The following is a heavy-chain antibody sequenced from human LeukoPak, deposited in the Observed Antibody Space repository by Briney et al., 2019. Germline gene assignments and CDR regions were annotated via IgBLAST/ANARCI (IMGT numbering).Heavy chain of an antibody. J-gene: IGHJ4*02. D-gene: IGHD3-22*01. CDR3: ARSAPTSSGYDSTPAAKPYFDY. V-gene: IGHV4-59*10. Sequence: PSETLSLTCAVYGGSFSGYYWSWIRQPAGKGLEWIGRIYPSGSTNYNPSLKSRVTMSVDTSKNQFSLKLSSVTAADTAVYYCARSAPTSSGYDSTPAAKPYFDYWGQGTLVTVSS. CDR1: GGSFSGYY. CDR2: IYPSGST.